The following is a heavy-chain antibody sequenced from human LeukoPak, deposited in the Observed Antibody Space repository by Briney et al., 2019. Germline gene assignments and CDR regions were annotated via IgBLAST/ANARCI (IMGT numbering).Heavy chain of an antibody. CDR1: GFTFSSFA. J-gene: IGHJ4*02. D-gene: IGHD2-8*02. Sequence: GGSLRLSCAASGFTFSSFAMTWVRQAPGKGLEWVSGFDGNGPNTYYADSVKGRWTISRDNSRNTLYLEMNSPRPEDTAIYYCAKPRTTGLGWAQFDYWGQGSLVTVSS. V-gene: IGHV3-23*01. CDR3: AKPRTTGLGWAQFDY. CDR2: FDGNGPNT.